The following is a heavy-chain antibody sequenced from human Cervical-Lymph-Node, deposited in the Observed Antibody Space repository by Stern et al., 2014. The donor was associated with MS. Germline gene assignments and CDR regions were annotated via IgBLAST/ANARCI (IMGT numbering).Heavy chain of an antibody. J-gene: IGHJ4*02. Sequence: EVHLVESGGGLVQPGGSLRLSCAVSGFTFTTYDMHWVRQTSGKGLEWVSTIDSSGGTFYPASVKGRFTISRDNAKNSFYLQMNSLRAGDTAVYYCARGVAHGELDYWGPGTLVTVSS. CDR1: GFTFTTYD. CDR3: ARGVAHGELDY. CDR2: IDSSGGT. D-gene: IGHD4-17*01. V-gene: IGHV3-13*01.